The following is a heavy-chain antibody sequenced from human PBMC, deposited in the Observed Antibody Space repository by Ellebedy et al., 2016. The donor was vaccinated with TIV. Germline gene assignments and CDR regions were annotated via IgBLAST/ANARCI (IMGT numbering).Heavy chain of an antibody. V-gene: IGHV3-23*01. J-gene: IGHJ4*02. CDR3: AKGSWGQWLSIL. CDR1: GFTFNSYA. D-gene: IGHD6-19*01. CDR2: ISGSGGST. Sequence: PGGSLRLSCAASGFTFNSYAMSWVRQAPGKGLEWVSGISGSGGSTYYADSVKGRFTISRDNSKNTLYLQMNSLKAEDTAIYYCAKGSWGQWLSILWGQGTLVTVSS.